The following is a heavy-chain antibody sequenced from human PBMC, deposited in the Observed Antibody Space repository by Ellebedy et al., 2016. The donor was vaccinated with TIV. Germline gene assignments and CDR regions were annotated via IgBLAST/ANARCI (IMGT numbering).Heavy chain of an antibody. D-gene: IGHD1-26*01. J-gene: IGHJ4*02. V-gene: IGHV3-23*01. CDR2: ISHTGSRT. CDR1: GFTFNSYA. Sequence: PGGSLRLSCAASGFTFNSYAMSWVRQAPGKGLEWVSTISHTGSRTYYANSVEGRFIISRDNSKRTLYLQMNSLRAEDTAVYYCARESREGYFDSWGQGTLVTVSS. CDR3: ARESREGYFDS.